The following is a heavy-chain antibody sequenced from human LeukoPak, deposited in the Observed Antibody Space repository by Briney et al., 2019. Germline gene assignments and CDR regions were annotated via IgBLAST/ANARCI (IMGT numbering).Heavy chain of an antibody. Sequence: GGSLRLSCVVSGFSFGSEAMSWVRQAPGRGLEWVSSISPGGGTTNYADSVKGRFTISRDNAKNSLYLQMNSLRAEDTAVYYCARSSAREYCDSASCYLIGAFDIWGLGTMVTVSS. CDR2: ISPGGGTT. D-gene: IGHD2-2*01. J-gene: IGHJ3*02. CDR3: ARSSAREYCDSASCYLIGAFDI. CDR1: GFSFGSEA. V-gene: IGHV3-23*01.